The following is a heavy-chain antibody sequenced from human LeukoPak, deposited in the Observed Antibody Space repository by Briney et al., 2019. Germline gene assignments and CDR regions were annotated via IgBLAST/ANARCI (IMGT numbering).Heavy chain of an antibody. Sequence: SAKVSCKASGGTFSFYAMNWVRQAPGQGLEWVGRIIPVLDIVTYAQRFQGRVTITADKSTNTADMELSGLTSEDTAVYYCASDGHCRDDACSQVCDFDPWGQGTRVTVSS. CDR2: IIPVLDIV. CDR3: ASDGHCRDDACSQVCDFDP. J-gene: IGHJ5*02. V-gene: IGHV1-69*04. CDR1: GGTFSFYA. D-gene: IGHD5-24*01.